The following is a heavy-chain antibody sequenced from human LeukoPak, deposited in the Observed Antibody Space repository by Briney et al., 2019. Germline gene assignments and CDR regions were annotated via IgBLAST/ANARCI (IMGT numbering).Heavy chain of an antibody. D-gene: IGHD1-14*01. J-gene: IGHJ3*02. CDR2: IGTAGDT. CDR1: GFTFSSYD. V-gene: IGHV3-13*01. Sequence: QPGGSLRLSCAASGFTFSSYDMHWVRQATGKGLEWVSAIGTAGDTYYPGSVKGRFTISRENAKNSLYLQMNSLRAGDTAVYYCARAGNHGAFDIWGQGTTVTVSS. CDR3: ARAGNHGAFDI.